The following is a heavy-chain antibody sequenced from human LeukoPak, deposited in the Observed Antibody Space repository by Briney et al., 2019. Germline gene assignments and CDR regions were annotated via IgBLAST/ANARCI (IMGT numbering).Heavy chain of an antibody. V-gene: IGHV3-23*01. CDR1: GFTFSSHA. Sequence: GGSPRLSCAASGFTFSSHAMTWVRQAPGKGLEWVSAISGSGGSAHYADSVKGRFTISRDNSKDTLYLEMNNLRAEDTAVYYCAKGGTATGQTYFDYWGQGTLVSVSS. CDR3: AKGGTATGQTYFDY. J-gene: IGHJ4*02. D-gene: IGHD2-21*02. CDR2: ISGSGGSA.